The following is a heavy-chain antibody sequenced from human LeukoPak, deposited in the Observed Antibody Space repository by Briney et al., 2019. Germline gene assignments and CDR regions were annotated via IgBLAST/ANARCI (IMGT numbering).Heavy chain of an antibody. J-gene: IGHJ4*02. D-gene: IGHD3-10*01. Sequence: PGGSLRLSCAASGFTFSSYAMSWVRQAPGKGLEWVSAISGSGGSTYYADSVKGRFTTSRDNSKNTLYLQMNSLRAEDTAVYYCAKCGYYYGSGSYYNRVFDYWGQGTLVTVSS. CDR2: ISGSGGST. CDR1: GFTFSSYA. V-gene: IGHV3-23*01. CDR3: AKCGYYYGSGSYYNRVFDY.